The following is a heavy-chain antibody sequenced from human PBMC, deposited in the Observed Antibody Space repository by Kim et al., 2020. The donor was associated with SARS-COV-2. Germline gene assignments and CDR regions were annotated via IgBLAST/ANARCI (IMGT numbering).Heavy chain of an antibody. V-gene: IGHV3-48*03. D-gene: IGHD6-19*01. Sequence: ADSVKGRFTISRDNAKNSRYLQMNSLRAEDTAVYYCARVRGKWSSGWKDYWGQGTLVTVSS. CDR3: ARVRGKWSSGWKDY. J-gene: IGHJ4*02.